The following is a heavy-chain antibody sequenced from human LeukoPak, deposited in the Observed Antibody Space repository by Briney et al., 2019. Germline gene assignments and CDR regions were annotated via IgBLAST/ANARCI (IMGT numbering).Heavy chain of an antibody. CDR2: MNPNSGNT. CDR3: ARAKPVGYCSNTSCRRWFDP. Sequence: ASVKVSCKASGYTFISYDINWVRQATGQGLEWMGWMNPNSGNTGYAQKFQGRVTMTRNTSISTAYMELSSLRSEDTAVYYCARAKPVGYCSNTSCRRWFDPWGQGTLVTVSS. V-gene: IGHV1-8*01. CDR1: GYTFISYD. J-gene: IGHJ5*02. D-gene: IGHD2-2*01.